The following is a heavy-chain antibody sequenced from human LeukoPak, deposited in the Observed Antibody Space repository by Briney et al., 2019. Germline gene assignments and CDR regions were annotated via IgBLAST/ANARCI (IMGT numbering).Heavy chain of an antibody. Sequence: SETLSLTCTVSGGSISSYYWSWIRQPPGKGLEWIGYIYYSGSTNYNPSLKSRVTIPVDTSKNQFSLKLSSVTAADTAVYYCARDLIGSSGWYDAFDIWGQGTMVTVSS. D-gene: IGHD6-19*01. CDR2: IYYSGST. CDR3: ARDLIGSSGWYDAFDI. CDR1: GGSISSYY. V-gene: IGHV4-59*01. J-gene: IGHJ3*02.